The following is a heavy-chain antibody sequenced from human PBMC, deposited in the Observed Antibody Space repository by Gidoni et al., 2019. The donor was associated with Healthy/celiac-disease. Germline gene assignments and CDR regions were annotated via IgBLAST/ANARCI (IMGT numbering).Heavy chain of an antibody. J-gene: IGHJ3*02. CDR1: GGTFSSYA. V-gene: IGHV1-69*01. CDR3: ARPLWGGHDAFDI. CDR2: IIPIFGTA. Sequence: VQLVQSGASVKQPGSSVKVSCKASGGTFSSYAISWVRQAPGQGLEWMGDIIPIFGTANYAQKFQGRVTITADESTSTAYMELSSLRSEDTAVYYWARPLWGGHDAFDIWGQGTMVTVSS. D-gene: IGHD3-16*01.